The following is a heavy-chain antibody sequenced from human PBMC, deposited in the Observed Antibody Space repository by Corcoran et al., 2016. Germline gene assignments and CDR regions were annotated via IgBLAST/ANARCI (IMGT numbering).Heavy chain of an antibody. V-gene: IGHV3-53*01. CDR1: GFTVSSNY. J-gene: IGHJ6*02. D-gene: IGHD3-3*01. CDR2: IYSGGST. Sequence: EVQLVESGGGLIQPGGSLRLSCAASGFTVSSNYMSWVRQAPGKGLEWVSVIYSGGSTYYADSVKGRFSISRDNSKNTLYLQMNSLRAEDTAVYYWARGADYDFWRGPDGMDVWGQGTTVTVSS. CDR3: ARGADYDFWRGPDGMDV.